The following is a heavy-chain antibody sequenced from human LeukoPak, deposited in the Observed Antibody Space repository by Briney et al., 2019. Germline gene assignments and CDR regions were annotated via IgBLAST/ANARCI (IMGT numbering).Heavy chain of an antibody. V-gene: IGHV3-21*01. CDR2: ISSNSSYI. Sequence: GGSLRLSCAASGFTFSSYSMNWVRQAPGKGLEWVSFISSNSSYIYYADSVKGRFTISRDNAKNSLYLQMNSLRAEDTAVYHCAREGPYSSGWYYFDYWGQGILVTVSS. J-gene: IGHJ4*02. CDR3: AREGPYSSGWYYFDY. D-gene: IGHD6-19*01. CDR1: GFTFSSYS.